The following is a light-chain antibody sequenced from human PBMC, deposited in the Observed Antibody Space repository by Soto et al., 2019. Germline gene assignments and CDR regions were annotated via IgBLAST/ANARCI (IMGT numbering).Light chain of an antibody. CDR3: QQANSFPQT. J-gene: IGKJ1*01. CDR2: SSS. CDR1: QGISSW. Sequence: DIQMTQSPSSVSASVGDRVTITCRASQGISSWLAWYQQKPGKAPKLLIYSSSSLQGGVPSTFSVSGAATDFILTLRSLWPEDFATNNCQQANSFPQTSGQGTKVE. V-gene: IGKV1-12*01.